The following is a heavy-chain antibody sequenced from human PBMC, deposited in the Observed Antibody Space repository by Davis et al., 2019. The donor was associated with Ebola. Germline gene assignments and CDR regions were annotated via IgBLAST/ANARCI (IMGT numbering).Heavy chain of an antibody. Sequence: GGSLRLSCAASGFTVSSNYMSWVRQAPGKGLEWVSSISSSSSYIYYADSVKGRFTISRDNAKNSLYLQMNSLRAEDTAVYYCARDRTAAAGHYWGQGTLVTVSS. V-gene: IGHV3-21*01. CDR2: ISSSSSYI. CDR3: ARDRTAAAGHY. D-gene: IGHD6-13*01. J-gene: IGHJ4*02. CDR1: GFTVSSNY.